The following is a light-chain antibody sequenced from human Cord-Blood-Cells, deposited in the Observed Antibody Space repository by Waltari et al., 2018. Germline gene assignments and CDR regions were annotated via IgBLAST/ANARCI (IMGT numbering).Light chain of an antibody. V-gene: IGKV4-1*01. J-gene: IGKJ3*01. Sequence: DIVKTQTPDSLAMTLTETDTINCKSSQSVLYSSNNKNYLVWYQQKPGQPPKLRIYWASTREAGVPDRFSGSGSGTDFTLNSSSLQAEDVAVYYCQQYYSAPFTFRPGTKVDIK. CDR2: WAS. CDR3: QQYYSAPFT. CDR1: QSVLYSSNNKNY.